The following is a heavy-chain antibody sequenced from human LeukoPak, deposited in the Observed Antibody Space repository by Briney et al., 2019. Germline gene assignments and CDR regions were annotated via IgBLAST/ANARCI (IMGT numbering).Heavy chain of an antibody. D-gene: IGHD3-22*01. CDR1: GGSISSYY. Sequence: SETLSLTXTVSGGSISSYYWSWLRQPPGKGLEWIGYIYYSGSTNYNPSLKSRVTISVDTSKNQFSLKLSSVTAADTAVYYCAREGPDYYDSSGYFLNWFDPWGQGTLVTVSS. J-gene: IGHJ5*02. CDR2: IYYSGST. V-gene: IGHV4-59*01. CDR3: AREGPDYYDSSGYFLNWFDP.